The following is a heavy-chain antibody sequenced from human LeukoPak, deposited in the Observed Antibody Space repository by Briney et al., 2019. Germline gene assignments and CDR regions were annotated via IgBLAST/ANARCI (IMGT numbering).Heavy chain of an antibody. Sequence: GGSLRLSCAASGFTFSIYAMSWVRQAPGKGLEWVSLISDSGGTTSYADSVKGRFTISRDNSKNTLYLQMNSLRAEDTAVYYCAKPPPDNYHYYYGMDVWGQGTTVTVSS. CDR1: GFTFSIYA. J-gene: IGHJ6*02. CDR2: ISDSGGTT. V-gene: IGHV3-23*01. CDR3: AKPPPDNYHYYYGMDV.